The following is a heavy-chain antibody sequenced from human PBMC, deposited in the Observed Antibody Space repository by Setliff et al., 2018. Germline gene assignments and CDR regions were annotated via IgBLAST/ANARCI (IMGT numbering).Heavy chain of an antibody. Sequence: SENLSLTCAVSGAAISTYHWSWLRQPPGKGLEWIGYVSYGGSTKYNPSLESRVTISLDTPKNQFSLKLTSVTAADTAVYYCARTGTTYYYSCMDVWGEGTTVTVSS. V-gene: IGHV4-59*08. J-gene: IGHJ6*03. CDR2: VSYGGST. CDR3: ARTGTTYYYSCMDV. CDR1: GAAISTYH. D-gene: IGHD3-16*01.